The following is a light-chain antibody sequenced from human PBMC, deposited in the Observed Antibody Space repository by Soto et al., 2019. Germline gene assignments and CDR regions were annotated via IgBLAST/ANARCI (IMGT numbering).Light chain of an antibody. J-gene: IGLJ3*02. CDR2: EVN. Sequence: QSALTQPASVSGSPGQSITISCTGTSSDVGDYNYVSWYQQHPGKAPKLMIYEVNNRPSGVSNRFSGPKSGNTASLTISGLQAEDEADYYCISSTSTGTRVFGGGTKLTVL. CDR3: ISSTSTGTRV. CDR1: SSDVGDYNY. V-gene: IGLV2-14*01.